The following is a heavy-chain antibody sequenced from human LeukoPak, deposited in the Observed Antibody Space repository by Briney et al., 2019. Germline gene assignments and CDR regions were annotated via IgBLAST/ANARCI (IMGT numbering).Heavy chain of an antibody. D-gene: IGHD2-21*02. CDR3: ARASPPAYCGGDCYSNWFDP. Sequence: SETLSLTCAVSGGSISSGGYYWSWIRQPPGKGLEWIGYIYHSGSTYYNPSLKSRATISVDRSKTQFSLKLSSVTAADTAVYYCARASPPAYCGGDCYSNWFDPWGQGTLVTVSS. CDR2: IYHSGST. J-gene: IGHJ5*02. CDR1: GGSISSGGYY. V-gene: IGHV4-30-2*01.